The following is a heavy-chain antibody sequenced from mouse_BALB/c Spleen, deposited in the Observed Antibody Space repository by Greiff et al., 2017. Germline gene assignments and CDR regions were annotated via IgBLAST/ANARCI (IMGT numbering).Heavy chain of an antibody. D-gene: IGHD1-1*01. J-gene: IGHJ3*01. Sequence: VQLQQSGAELMKPGASVKISCKATGYTFSSYWIGWVKQRPGHGLEWIGDIYPGGGYTNYNEKFKGKATLTADTSSSTAYMQLSSLTSEDSAIYYCARGDYGSSAWFAYWGQGTLVTVSA. CDR1: GYTFSSYW. V-gene: IGHV1-63*02. CDR2: IYPGGGYT. CDR3: ARGDYGSSAWFAY.